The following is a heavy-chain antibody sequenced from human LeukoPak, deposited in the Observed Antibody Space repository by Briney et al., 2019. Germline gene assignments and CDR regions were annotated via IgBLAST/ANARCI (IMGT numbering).Heavy chain of an antibody. Sequence: PGRSLRLSCAASGFTFSSYGMHWVRQAPGKGLEWVAVISFDGSYKYYADSVKGRFTISRDNSKNTLYLQMNSLRSEDTAVYYCARGLRLRVPAARGYYYYYMDVWGKGTTVTVSS. CDR2: ISFDGSYK. CDR3: ARGLRLRVPAARGYYYYYMDV. V-gene: IGHV3-30*03. CDR1: GFTFSSYG. D-gene: IGHD2-2*01. J-gene: IGHJ6*03.